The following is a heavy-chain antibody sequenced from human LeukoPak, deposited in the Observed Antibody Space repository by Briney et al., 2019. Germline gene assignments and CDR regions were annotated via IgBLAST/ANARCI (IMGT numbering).Heavy chain of an antibody. CDR1: GFTVSSNY. CDR2: IYSSGST. D-gene: IGHD3-10*01. Sequence: GGSVRLSCVASGFTVSSNYMRWAGQGPGKGLEGLSVIYSSGSTYYADTVKGRFTISRDNSKNTLYLQMNSLRAEDTAVYYCASGSGSYRTPYYYMDVWGTGTTVTVAS. V-gene: IGHV3-53*01. CDR3: ASGSGSYRTPYYYMDV. J-gene: IGHJ6*03.